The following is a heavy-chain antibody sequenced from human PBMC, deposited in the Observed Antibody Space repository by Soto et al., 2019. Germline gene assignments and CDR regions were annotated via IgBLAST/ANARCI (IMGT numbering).Heavy chain of an antibody. CDR2: IYHSGST. CDR3: ARDWCTGFYQLDS. V-gene: IGHV4-38-2*02. CDR1: GYSISIVFN. Sequence: SETLSLTCAVAGYSISIVFNWARIRQPPGKGLEWIGSIYHSGSTFYNLSLKSRVTISSDASKNQISLKLSSVTAADTALYYCARDWCTGFYQLDSWGQGTLVTVSS. D-gene: IGHD2-2*01. J-gene: IGHJ4*02.